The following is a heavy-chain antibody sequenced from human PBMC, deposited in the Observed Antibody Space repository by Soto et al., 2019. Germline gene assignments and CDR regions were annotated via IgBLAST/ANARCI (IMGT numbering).Heavy chain of an antibody. CDR1: GGSVSSGDYY. J-gene: IGHJ5*02. D-gene: IGHD5-18*01. Sequence: VSLTCTVSGGSVSSGDYYWSWIRQPPGKGLEWIGYIYYSGNTNYNPSLKSRVIISVDTSKNLFSLKLTSVTAADTAVYYCARIPVDTSMIYWLDPWGQGTLVTVSS. CDR3: ARIPVDTSMIYWLDP. V-gene: IGHV4-61*08. CDR2: IYYSGNT.